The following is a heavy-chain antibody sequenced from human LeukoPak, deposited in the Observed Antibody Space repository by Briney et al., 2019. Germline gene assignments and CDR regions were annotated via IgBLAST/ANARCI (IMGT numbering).Heavy chain of an antibody. CDR2: IMQDGSDK. D-gene: IGHD4-17*01. CDR1: GFTFSRYW. Sequence: GGSLRLSCVASGFTFSRYWMTWVREAPGKGGEWVVYIMQDGSDKYYVDSLTRRFTISRDNAKNSLYLQMNSLRAEDTAVYYCARTAHDSGGYWGQGTLVTVSS. V-gene: IGHV3-7*04. J-gene: IGHJ4*02. CDR3: ARTAHDSGGY.